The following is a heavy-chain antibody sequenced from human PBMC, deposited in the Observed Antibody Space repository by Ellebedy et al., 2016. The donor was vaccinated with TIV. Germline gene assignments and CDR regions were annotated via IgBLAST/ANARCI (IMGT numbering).Heavy chain of an antibody. D-gene: IGHD1-7*01. V-gene: IGHV3-23*01. CDR1: GISLRSYA. Sequence: GESLKISCAASGISLRSYAMSWVRQAPGKGLEWVSTIGGSGGTTYYRESVKGRFTISRDTSRNTLYLQMSSLRAEDTAVYYCAKPPVAHNWNYADDYWGQGALVTVSS. CDR3: AKPPVAHNWNYADDY. CDR2: IGGSGGTT. J-gene: IGHJ4*02.